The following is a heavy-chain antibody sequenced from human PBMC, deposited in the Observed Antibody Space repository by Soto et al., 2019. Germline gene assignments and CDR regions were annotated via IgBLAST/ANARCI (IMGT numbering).Heavy chain of an antibody. CDR1: GYTFTDAY. CDR2: INPKNGGT. V-gene: IGHV1-2*02. Sequence: QVRLVQSGAEVKKPGASVKVTCKPSGYTFTDAYIHWVRQAPGQGLEWLGWINPKNGGTNYAQKFQGRVTMTRDTSSSTAFMELSSLNSNDPAVDYCAREEGTELDFWGQGTLVTVSS. D-gene: IGHD1-7*01. J-gene: IGHJ4*02. CDR3: AREEGTELDF.